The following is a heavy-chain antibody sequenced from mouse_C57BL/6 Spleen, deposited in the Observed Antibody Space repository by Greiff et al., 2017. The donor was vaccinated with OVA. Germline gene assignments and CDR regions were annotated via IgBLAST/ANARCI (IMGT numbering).Heavy chain of an antibody. V-gene: IGHV1-80*01. CDR1: GYAFSCYW. J-gene: IGHJ1*03. D-gene: IGHD2-2*01. CDR3: ARMVTTYFDV. CDR2: IYPGDGDT. Sequence: QVQLQQSGAELVKPGASVKISCKASGYAFSCYWMNWVKQRPGKGLEWIGQIYPGDGDTNYNGKFKGKATLTADKSSSTAYMQLSSLTSEDSAVYFCARMVTTYFDVWGTGTTVTVSS.